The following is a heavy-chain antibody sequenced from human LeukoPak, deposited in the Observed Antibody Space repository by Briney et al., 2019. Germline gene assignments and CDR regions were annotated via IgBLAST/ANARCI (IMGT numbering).Heavy chain of an antibody. D-gene: IGHD3-3*01. CDR3: ARSRSDFWSGYYSWFDP. CDR2: IIPIFGTA. CDR1: GYTFTSYY. V-gene: IGHV1-69*13. Sequence: GASVKVSCKASGYTFTSYYMHWVRQAPGQGLEWMGGIIPIFGTANYAQKFQGRVTITADESTSTAYMELSSLRSEDTAVYYCARSRSDFWSGYYSWFDPWGQGTLVTVSS. J-gene: IGHJ5*02.